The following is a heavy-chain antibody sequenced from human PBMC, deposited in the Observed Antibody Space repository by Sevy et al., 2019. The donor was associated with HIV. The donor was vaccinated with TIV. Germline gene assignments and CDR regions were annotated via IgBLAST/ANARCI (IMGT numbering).Heavy chain of an antibody. CDR3: AKDFHDGDWSYFGMDV. J-gene: IGHJ6*02. CDR1: GFTFNRCA. Sequence: GSLRLSCVASGFTFNRCAIHWVRQAPGKGLEWVAVISSDGAYKYYADSVKGRFTISRDNSKNTLYLQMNSLRPDDGAVYYCAKDFHDGDWSYFGMDVWGQGTTVTVSS. CDR2: ISSDGAYK. V-gene: IGHV3-30*04. D-gene: IGHD3-9*01.